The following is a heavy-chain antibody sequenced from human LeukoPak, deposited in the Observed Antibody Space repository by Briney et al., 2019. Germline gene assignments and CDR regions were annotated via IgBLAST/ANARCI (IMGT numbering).Heavy chain of an antibody. V-gene: IGHV1-2*02. Sequence: GASVKVSCKASGYTFTGYYMHWVRQAPGQGLEWMGWINPNSGGTNYAQKFQGRVTMTRDTSISTAYMELSRLRSDDTAVYYCTRPYYDFWSGSADNWFDPWGQGTLVTVSS. J-gene: IGHJ5*02. D-gene: IGHD3-3*01. CDR2: INPNSGGT. CDR1: GYTFTGYY. CDR3: TRPYYDFWSGSADNWFDP.